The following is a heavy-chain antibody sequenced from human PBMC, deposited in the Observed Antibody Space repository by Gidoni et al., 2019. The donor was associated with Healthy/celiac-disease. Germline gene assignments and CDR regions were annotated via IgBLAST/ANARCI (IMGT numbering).Heavy chain of an antibody. D-gene: IGHD3-3*01. Sequence: EVQLVESGGGLVQPGGSLRLSCAASGFTFSSYWMSWARQAPGKGLEWVANIKQDGSEKYYVDSVKGRFTISRDNAKNSLYLQMNSLRAEDTAVYYCAREPAITIFGVVGGRVDYFDYWGQGTLVTVSS. CDR2: IKQDGSEK. J-gene: IGHJ4*02. CDR3: AREPAITIFGVVGGRVDYFDY. CDR1: GFTFSSYW. V-gene: IGHV3-7*03.